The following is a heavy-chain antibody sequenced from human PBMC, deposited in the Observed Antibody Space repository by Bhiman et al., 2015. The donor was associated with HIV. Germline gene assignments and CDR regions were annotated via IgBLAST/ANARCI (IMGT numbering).Heavy chain of an antibody. V-gene: IGHV3-7*05. CDR2: IKQDGSEK. J-gene: IGHJ3*02. Sequence: EVQLVESGGGLVKPGGSLRLSCAASGFTFSTYTMNWVRQAPGKGLEWVANIKQDGSEKYYVDSVKGRFTLSRDNAQNSLHLQLNNLRAEDTAVYYCARDLGVGATTPGDAFDIWGQGTMVTVSS. CDR3: ARDLGVGATTPGDAFDI. CDR1: GFTFSTYT. D-gene: IGHD1-26*01.